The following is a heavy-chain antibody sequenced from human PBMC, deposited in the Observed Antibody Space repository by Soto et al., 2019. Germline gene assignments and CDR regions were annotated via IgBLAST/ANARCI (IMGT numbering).Heavy chain of an antibody. D-gene: IGHD6-6*01. CDR1: GGSISSSSYY. Sequence: QLQLQESGPGLVKPSETLSLTCTVSGGSISSSSYYWGWIRQPPGKGLEWIGSIYYSGSTYYNPSLKSRVTISVDTSKNQFSLKLSSVTAADTAVYYCARHVNFDSSSSVWFDPWGQGTLVTVSS. CDR3: ARHVNFDSSSSVWFDP. CDR2: IYYSGST. J-gene: IGHJ5*02. V-gene: IGHV4-39*01.